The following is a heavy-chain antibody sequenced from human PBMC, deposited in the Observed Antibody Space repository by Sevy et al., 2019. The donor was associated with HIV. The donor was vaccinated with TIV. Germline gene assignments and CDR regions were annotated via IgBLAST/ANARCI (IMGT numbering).Heavy chain of an antibody. D-gene: IGHD2-15*01. CDR2: ISSSSSYI. Sequence: GGSLRLSCAASGFTFSSYSMNWVRQAPGKGLEWVSSISSSSSYIYYADSVKGRLTISRDNAKNSLFLQMNSLRAEDTAVYYCARDLCSGGSCYSSDYWGQGTLVTVSS. CDR1: GFTFSSYS. CDR3: ARDLCSGGSCYSSDY. J-gene: IGHJ4*02. V-gene: IGHV3-21*01.